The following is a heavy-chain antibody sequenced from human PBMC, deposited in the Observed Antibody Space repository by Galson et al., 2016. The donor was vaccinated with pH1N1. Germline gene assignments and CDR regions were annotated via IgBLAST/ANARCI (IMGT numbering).Heavy chain of an antibody. J-gene: IGHJ2*01. CDR3: ARLAGSGYNPTYVDL. CDR1: GYSFSTSW. V-gene: IGHV5-51*01. D-gene: IGHD5-24*01. Sequence: QSGAEVKKPGESVKISCKGSGYSFSTSWIGWVRQMPGKGLEWMGIIYPRDSDTHYSPSFQGQVTISADNSISTAYLQGSSLQASDTAMFFCARLAGSGYNPTYVDLGGRGTLVSVSS. CDR2: IYPRDSDT.